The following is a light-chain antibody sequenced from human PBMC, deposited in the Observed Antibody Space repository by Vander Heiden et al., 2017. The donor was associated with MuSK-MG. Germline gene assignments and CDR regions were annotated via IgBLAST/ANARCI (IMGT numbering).Light chain of an antibody. V-gene: IGLV3-19*01. CDR2: GKN. Sequence: SSELTQDPAVSVALGQTVRITCQGDSLRSYYASRYQQKPGQAPVLVIYGKNNRPSGIPDRFSGSSSGNTASLTITGAQAEDEADYYCNARDSSGNQVVFGGGTKLTVL. CDR1: SLRSYY. J-gene: IGLJ2*01. CDR3: NARDSSGNQVV.